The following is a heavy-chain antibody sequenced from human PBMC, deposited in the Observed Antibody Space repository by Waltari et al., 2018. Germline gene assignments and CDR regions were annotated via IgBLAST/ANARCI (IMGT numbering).Heavy chain of an antibody. CDR1: GFTFSSYS. D-gene: IGHD3-10*01. V-gene: IGHV3-48*04. Sequence: EVQLVESGGGLVQPGGSLRLSCAASGFTFSSYSMNWVRQAPGKGLEWVSYISSSSTIYYADSVKGRFTISRDNAKNSLYLQMNSLRAEDTAVYYCASMVSGYWGQGTLVTVSS. J-gene: IGHJ4*02. CDR3: ASMVSGY. CDR2: ISSSSTI.